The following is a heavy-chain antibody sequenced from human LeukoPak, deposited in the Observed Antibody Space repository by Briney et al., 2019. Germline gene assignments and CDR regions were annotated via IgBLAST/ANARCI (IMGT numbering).Heavy chain of an antibody. CDR3: ARIRLRGRFDP. Sequence: SQTLSLTCTVSGGSISSRGYYWSWIRQHAGKGLEWIGYIYYRGSTYFNPSLKSRITISVDTSKNQFSLKLSSVTAADTAVYYCARIRLRGRFDPWGQGTLVTVSS. CDR2: IYYRGST. D-gene: IGHD2-15*01. CDR1: GGSISSRGYY. J-gene: IGHJ5*02. V-gene: IGHV4-31*03.